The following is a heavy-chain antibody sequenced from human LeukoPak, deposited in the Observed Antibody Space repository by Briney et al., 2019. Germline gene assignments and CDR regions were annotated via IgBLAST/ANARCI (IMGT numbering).Heavy chain of an antibody. J-gene: IGHJ4*02. CDR3: AKEEYSISPALDY. CDR2: IRYDGSDT. D-gene: IGHD6-6*01. Sequence: GGSLRLSCAASGFPFSSYGIHWVRQAPGKGLEWVAFIRYDGSDTYYANSVKGRFTISRDNSKNTLYLQLNSLRPEDTAVYYCAKEEYSISPALDYWGQGTLVTVSS. CDR1: GFPFSSYG. V-gene: IGHV3-30*02.